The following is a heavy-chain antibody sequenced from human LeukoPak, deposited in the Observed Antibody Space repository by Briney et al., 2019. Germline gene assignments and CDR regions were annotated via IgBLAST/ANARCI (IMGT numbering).Heavy chain of an antibody. Sequence: GGSLRLSCAASGFTFSSYGMHWVRQAPGKGLEWVAVISYDGSNKYYADSVKGRFTISRDNSKNTLYLQMNSLRAEDTAVYYCAKIGGWSLDYWGQGTLVTVSS. D-gene: IGHD6-19*01. V-gene: IGHV3-30*18. CDR3: AKIGGWSLDY. CDR2: ISYDGSNK. CDR1: GFTFSSYG. J-gene: IGHJ4*02.